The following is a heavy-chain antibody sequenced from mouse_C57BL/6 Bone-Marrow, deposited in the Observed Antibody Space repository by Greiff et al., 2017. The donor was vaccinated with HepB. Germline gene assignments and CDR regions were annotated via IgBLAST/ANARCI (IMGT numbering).Heavy chain of an antibody. D-gene: IGHD2-5*01. CDR3: SIPYSTYPWFAY. CDR1: GFSLTSYG. CDR2: IWSGGRT. J-gene: IGHJ3*01. Sequence: QVQLQQSGPGLVQPSQSLSITCTVSGFSLTSYGVHWVRQSPGKGLEWLGGIWSGGRTDYNAAFISRLSISKDNSKSQVFFKMNSLQADDTAIYYCSIPYSTYPWFAYGGQGTLVTVSA. V-gene: IGHV2-2*01.